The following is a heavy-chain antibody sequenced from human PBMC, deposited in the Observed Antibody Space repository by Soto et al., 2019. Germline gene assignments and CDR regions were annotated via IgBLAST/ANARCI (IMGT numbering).Heavy chain of an antibody. V-gene: IGHV3-7*03. Sequence: PSGSLRLSCIASEVTFISSFMGWVCQATGKGLEWVANINQDGSGTYYVDSVKGRFTISRDNAKNSLYLQMNSLRAEDTAVYYCARNFRGSGRHCFDHWVQGTLVTVYS. CDR2: INQDGSGT. CDR3: ARNFRGSGRHCFDH. CDR1: EVTFISSF. D-gene: IGHD6-19*01. J-gene: IGHJ4*02.